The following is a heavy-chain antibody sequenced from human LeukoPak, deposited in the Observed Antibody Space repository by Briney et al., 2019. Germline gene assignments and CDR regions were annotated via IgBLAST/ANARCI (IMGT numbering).Heavy chain of an antibody. D-gene: IGHD6-13*01. CDR3: AKVGSSWEGGNPDY. Sequence: GGSLRLSCAASGFTFSTYAMSWVRQAPGKGLEWVPTISGGVLSTYYADSVKGRFTISRGNSKNTLYLQMNSLRAEDTAVYYCAKVGSSWEGGNPDYWGQGTLVTVSS. J-gene: IGHJ4*02. V-gene: IGHV3-23*01. CDR1: GFTFSTYA. CDR2: ISGGVLST.